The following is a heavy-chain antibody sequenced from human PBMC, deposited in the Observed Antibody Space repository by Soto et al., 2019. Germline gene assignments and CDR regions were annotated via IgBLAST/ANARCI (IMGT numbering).Heavy chain of an antibody. CDR2: IYYSGST. CDR3: ARGVVVGATTSDY. J-gene: IGHJ4*02. Sequence: SETLSLTCTVSCGSISSYYWSWIRQPPGKGLEWIGYIYYSGSTNYNPSLKSRVTISVDTSKNQFSLKLSSVTAADTAVYYCARGVVVGATTSDYWGQGTLVTVSS. D-gene: IGHD1-26*01. V-gene: IGHV4-59*01. CDR1: CGSISSYY.